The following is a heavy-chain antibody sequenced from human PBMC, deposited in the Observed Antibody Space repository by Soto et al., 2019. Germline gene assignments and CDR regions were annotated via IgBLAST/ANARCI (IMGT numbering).Heavy chain of an antibody. CDR3: ARGRVRMAGRPENWLDS. D-gene: IGHD6-6*01. J-gene: IGHJ5*01. V-gene: IGHV6-1*01. Sequence: SPTLSLPCAISGDSVSGNIAAWNWIRQSPSRGLEWLGRTYYRCKWYTDYAPSVKSRITITSDTSKNQVSLQMTSVTPEDTAVYSCARGRVRMAGRPENWLDSWGQGILVTVSS. CDR1: GDSVSGNIAA. CDR2: TYYRCKWYT.